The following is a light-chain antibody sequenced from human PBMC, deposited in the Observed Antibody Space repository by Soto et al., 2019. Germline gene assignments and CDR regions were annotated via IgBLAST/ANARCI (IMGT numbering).Light chain of an antibody. CDR3: QQYQIHWT. Sequence: DIQRTQSPCTLSASVVYIFTITFLASQSISNWLAWYQQKPGKAPNLLIYDASSLETGVPSSFSGSASGNEFTLTISSLPPDDFAXYXRQQYQIHWTFGQGTKVDIK. CDR2: DAS. V-gene: IGKV1-5*01. CDR1: QSISNW. J-gene: IGKJ1*01.